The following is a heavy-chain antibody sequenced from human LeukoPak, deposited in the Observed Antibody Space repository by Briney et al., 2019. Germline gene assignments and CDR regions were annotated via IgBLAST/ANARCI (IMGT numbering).Heavy chain of an antibody. CDR1: GGSISSYY. CDR3: ARGAAKNYDFWSAPLIEAFDI. V-gene: IGHV4-4*07. CDR2: IYASGST. D-gene: IGHD3-3*01. Sequence: TASETLSLTCTVSGGSISSYYWSWIRQPAGKGLEWIGRIYASGSTNYNPSLKSRVTMSVDTSKNQFSLKLSSVTAADTAVYYCARGAAKNYDFWSAPLIEAFDIWGQGTMVTVSS. J-gene: IGHJ3*02.